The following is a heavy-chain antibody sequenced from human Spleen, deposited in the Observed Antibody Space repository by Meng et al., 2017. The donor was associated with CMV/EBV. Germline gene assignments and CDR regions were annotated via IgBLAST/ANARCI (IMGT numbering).Heavy chain of an antibody. Sequence: GESLKISCAAFGFTFSNHAMHWVRQAPGKGLEWVSGLSGSGAITYSTDSVKGRFTISRDNSKNTLFLQMDNVRAEDTAVYYCAKDRGKARGGDYWGQGTLVTVSS. CDR3: AKDRGKARGGDY. J-gene: IGHJ4*02. V-gene: IGHV3-23*01. D-gene: IGHD3-10*01. CDR2: LSGSGAIT. CDR1: GFTFSNHA.